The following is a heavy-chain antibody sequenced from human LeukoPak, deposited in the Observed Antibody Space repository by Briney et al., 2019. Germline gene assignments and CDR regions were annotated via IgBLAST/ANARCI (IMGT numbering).Heavy chain of an antibody. J-gene: IGHJ5*02. CDR1: GGSFSGYY. CDR3: ARDNSYDSSGYDP. V-gene: IGHV4-4*07. CDR2: IYTSGST. Sequence: SETLSLTCAVYGGSFSGYYWSWIRQPAGKGLEWIGRIYTSGSTNYNLSLKSRVTISVDTSKNQFSLKLSSVTAADTAVYYCARDNSYDSSGYDPWGQGTLVTVSS. D-gene: IGHD3-22*01.